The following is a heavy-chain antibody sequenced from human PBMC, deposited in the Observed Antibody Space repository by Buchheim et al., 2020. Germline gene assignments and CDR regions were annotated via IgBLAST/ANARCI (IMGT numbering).Heavy chain of an antibody. J-gene: IGHJ6*02. Sequence: AASGFTFSSYGMHWVRQAPGKGLEWVAVISYDGSNKYYADSGKGRFTISRDNSKNTMYLQMNSLRAEDTAGYYGAKNNRQLPKYYYYYYGMDVWGQGTT. CDR3: AKNNRQLPKYYYYYYGMDV. CDR2: ISYDGSNK. D-gene: IGHD2-2*01. V-gene: IGHV3-30*18. CDR1: GFTFSSYG.